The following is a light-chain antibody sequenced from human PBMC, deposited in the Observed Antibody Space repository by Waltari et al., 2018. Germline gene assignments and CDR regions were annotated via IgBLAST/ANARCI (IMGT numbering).Light chain of an antibody. CDR3: QQRTNRPRMYT. V-gene: IGKV3-11*01. CDR2: DVS. Sequence: EIVLTQSPGTLSLSPGERATLSCRASQSLSSSLAWYQQRPGQAHRLLIYDVSNRASGISARFSGSGSGTDFTLTISSLEPEDFAVYYCQQRTNRPRMYTFGQGTKLEI. CDR1: QSLSSS. J-gene: IGKJ2*01.